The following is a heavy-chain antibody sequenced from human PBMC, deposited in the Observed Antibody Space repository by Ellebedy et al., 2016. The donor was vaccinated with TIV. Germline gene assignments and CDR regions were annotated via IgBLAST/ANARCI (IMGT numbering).Heavy chain of an antibody. CDR3: ARGAGWYAY. V-gene: IGHV4-59*01. CDR2: ISYIGGT. D-gene: IGHD6-19*01. CDR1: GDSISNDY. J-gene: IGHJ4*02. Sequence: MPSETLSLTCTVSGDSISNDYWSWIRQRPGKGLEWIGFISYIGGTRFHPSLKSRITMSLDTSKNQFSLNLSSVATADTALYYCARGAGWYAYWGQGILVSVSS.